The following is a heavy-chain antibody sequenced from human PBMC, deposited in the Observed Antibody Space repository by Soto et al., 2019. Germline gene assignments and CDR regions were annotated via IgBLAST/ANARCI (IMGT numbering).Heavy chain of an antibody. D-gene: IGHD3-22*01. CDR3: ARDRKQGSDSRGYSFDAFDF. Sequence: ASVKVSCKASGYTFTSYGISWVRQAPGQGLEWMGWISAYNGNTNYAQKLQGRVTMTTDTSTSTAYMELRSLRSDDTAVYYCARDRKQGSDSRGYSFDAFDFWGPGTLVTVSS. V-gene: IGHV1-18*04. J-gene: IGHJ3*01. CDR2: ISAYNGNT. CDR1: GYTFTSYG.